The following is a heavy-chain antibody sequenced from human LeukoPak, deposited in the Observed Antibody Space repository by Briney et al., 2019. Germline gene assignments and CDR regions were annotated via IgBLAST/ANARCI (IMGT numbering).Heavy chain of an antibody. D-gene: IGHD1-26*01. CDR2: IYYSGST. J-gene: IGHJ4*02. CDR3: ARDRGSQPFIDY. Sequence: PSETLSLTCTVSGGSISSYYWGWIRQPPGKGLEWIGSIYYSGSTYYNPSLKSRVTISVDTSKNQFSLKLSSVTAADTAVYYCARDRGSQPFIDYWGQGTLVTVSS. CDR1: GGSISSYY. V-gene: IGHV4-39*07.